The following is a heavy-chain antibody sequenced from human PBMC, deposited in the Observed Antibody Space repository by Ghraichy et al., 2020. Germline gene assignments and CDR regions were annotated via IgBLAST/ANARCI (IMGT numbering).Heavy chain of an antibody. CDR2: ISYDGSNK. Sequence: GGSLRLSCAASGFTFSSYAMHWVRQAPGKGLEWVAVISYDGSNKYYADSVKGRFTISRDNSKNTLYLQMNSLRAEDTAVYYCAREWELLRVFDYWGQGTLVTVSS. D-gene: IGHD1-26*01. CDR3: AREWELLRVFDY. J-gene: IGHJ4*02. CDR1: GFTFSSYA. V-gene: IGHV3-30*04.